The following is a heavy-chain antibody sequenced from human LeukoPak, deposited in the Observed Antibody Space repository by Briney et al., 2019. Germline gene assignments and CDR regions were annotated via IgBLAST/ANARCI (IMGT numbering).Heavy chain of an antibody. CDR3: AREGPLPSPFDY. CDR1: GGTFSSYA. V-gene: IGHV1-69*13. Sequence: SVKVSCKASGGTFSSYAISWVRQAPGQGLEWMGGIIPIFGTANYAQKFQGRVTITADESTSTAYLELSSLRSEDTAVYYCAREGPLPSPFDYWGQGTLVTVSS. CDR2: IIPIFGTA. D-gene: IGHD1-26*01. J-gene: IGHJ4*02.